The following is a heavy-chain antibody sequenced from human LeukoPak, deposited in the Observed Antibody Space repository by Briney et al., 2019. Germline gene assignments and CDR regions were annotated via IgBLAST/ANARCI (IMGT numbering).Heavy chain of an antibody. CDR2: INHSEST. Sequence: SETLSLTCAVYGGSFSGYYWSWIRQPPGKGLEWIGEINHSESTNCNPSLKSRVTISVDTSKNQFSLKLSSVTAADTAVYYCASSPSIAAAGRYYGMDVWGQGTTVTVSS. J-gene: IGHJ6*02. D-gene: IGHD6-13*01. CDR1: GGSFSGYY. V-gene: IGHV4-34*01. CDR3: ASSPSIAAAGRYYGMDV.